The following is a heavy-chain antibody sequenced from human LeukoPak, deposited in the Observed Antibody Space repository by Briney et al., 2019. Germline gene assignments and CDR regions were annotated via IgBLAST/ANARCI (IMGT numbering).Heavy chain of an antibody. CDR2: ISGSGGST. J-gene: IGHJ4*02. D-gene: IGHD5-24*01. CDR1: GFTFSSYA. Sequence: GGSLRLSCAAFGFTFSSYAMSWVRQAPGKGLEWVSAISGSGGSTYYADSVKGRFTVSRDNSKNTIYLQINSLKIEDTGVYYCARDGPWFDFWGRGTLVTVSS. V-gene: IGHV3-23*01. CDR3: ARDGPWFDF.